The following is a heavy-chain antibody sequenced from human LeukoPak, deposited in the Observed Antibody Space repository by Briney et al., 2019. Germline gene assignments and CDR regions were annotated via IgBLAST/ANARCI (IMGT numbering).Heavy chain of an antibody. D-gene: IGHD3-22*01. Sequence: GASVKVSCKASGYTFTSYGISWVRQAPGQGLEWMGWISAYNGDTNYAQKLQGRVTMTTDTSTSTAYMELRSLRSDDTAVYYCAKAAPAPPRITLIVVASSTDLFDTWGQGPMVTVFS. V-gene: IGHV1-18*01. CDR3: AKAAPAPPRITLIVVASSTDLFDT. CDR1: GYTFTSYG. CDR2: ISAYNGDT. J-gene: IGHJ3*02.